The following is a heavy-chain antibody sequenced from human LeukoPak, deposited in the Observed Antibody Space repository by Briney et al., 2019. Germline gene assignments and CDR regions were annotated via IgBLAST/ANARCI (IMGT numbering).Heavy chain of an antibody. D-gene: IGHD3-3*01. CDR2: IYSGGST. Sequence: PGGSLRLSCAASGFTVSSNYMSWVRQAPGKGLEWVSVIYSGGSTYYADSVKGRFTISRDNSKNTLYLQMNSLRAEDTAVYYCARDLENGGEGPQGRTDAFDIWGQGTMVTVSS. V-gene: IGHV3-53*01. CDR3: ARDLENGGEGPQGRTDAFDI. CDR1: GFTVSSNY. J-gene: IGHJ3*02.